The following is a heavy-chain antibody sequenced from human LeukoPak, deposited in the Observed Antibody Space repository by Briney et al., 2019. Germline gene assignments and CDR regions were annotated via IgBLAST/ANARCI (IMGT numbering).Heavy chain of an antibody. CDR1: GGTFSNYA. D-gene: IGHD6-19*01. CDR2: IIPIFGTA. Sequence: SVTVSCKASGGTFSNYAISWVRQAPGQGLEWMGAIIPIFGTANCAQKFQGRVTITADESTSTAYMELSSLRSEDTAVYYCARILSSSWYEYFHHWGQGTLVTVSS. V-gene: IGHV1-69*13. J-gene: IGHJ1*01. CDR3: ARILSSSWYEYFHH.